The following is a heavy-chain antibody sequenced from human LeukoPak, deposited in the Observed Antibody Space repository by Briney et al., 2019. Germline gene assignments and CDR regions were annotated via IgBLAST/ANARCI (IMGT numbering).Heavy chain of an antibody. J-gene: IGHJ4*02. CDR1: GYTFTTNY. V-gene: IGHV1-46*01. Sequence: ASVKVSFTASGYTFTTNYIHWVRQAPGQGLEWMGMIYPRDGSTSYAQKFQGRVTVTRDTSTSTVHMELSGLRSEDTAVYYCASDQEGFDYWGQGTLVTVSS. CDR3: ASDQEGFDY. CDR2: IYPRDGST.